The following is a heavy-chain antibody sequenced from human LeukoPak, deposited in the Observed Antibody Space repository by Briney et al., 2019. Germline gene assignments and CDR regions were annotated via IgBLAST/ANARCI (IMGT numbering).Heavy chain of an antibody. CDR1: GFTFSSYG. CDR3: ARESTVTGGISYFDY. CDR2: ISSSSSYI. V-gene: IGHV3-21*01. D-gene: IGHD4-17*01. J-gene: IGHJ4*02. Sequence: GSLRLSCAASGFTFSSYGMNWVRQAPGKGLEWVSSISSSSSYIYYADSVKGRFTISRDNAKNSLYLQMNSLRAEDTAVYYCARESTVTGGISYFDYWGQGTLVTVSS.